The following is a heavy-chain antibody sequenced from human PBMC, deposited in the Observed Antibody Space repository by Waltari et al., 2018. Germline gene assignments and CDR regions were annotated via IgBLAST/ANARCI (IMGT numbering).Heavy chain of an antibody. V-gene: IGHV3-74*01. D-gene: IGHD2-21*01. J-gene: IGHJ5*02. CDR1: GFTFSSYW. CDR3: ARAGGGELRMGFDP. Sequence: EVQLVESGGGLIQPGGSLSLSCAASGFTFSSYWLPCLRQAPGKGLVWVSRINTDGSSTNYADSVKGRFTISRDNAKNTLYLQMNSLRAEDTAVYYCARAGGGELRMGFDPWGQGTLVTVSS. CDR2: INTDGSST.